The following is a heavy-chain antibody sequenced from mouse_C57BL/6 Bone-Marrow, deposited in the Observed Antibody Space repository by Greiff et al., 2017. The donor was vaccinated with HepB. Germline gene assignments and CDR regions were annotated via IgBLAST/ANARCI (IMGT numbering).Heavy chain of an antibody. Sequence: EVKLVESGEGLVKPGGSLKLSCAASGFTFSSYAMSWVRQTPEKRLEWVAYISSGGDYIYYADTVKGRFTLSRDNARNTLYLQMSSLKSEDTAMYYCTRGFTTVVGYFDVWGTGTTVTVSS. CDR3: TRGFTTVVGYFDV. CDR2: ISSGGDYI. V-gene: IGHV5-9-1*02. D-gene: IGHD1-1*01. CDR1: GFTFSSYA. J-gene: IGHJ1*03.